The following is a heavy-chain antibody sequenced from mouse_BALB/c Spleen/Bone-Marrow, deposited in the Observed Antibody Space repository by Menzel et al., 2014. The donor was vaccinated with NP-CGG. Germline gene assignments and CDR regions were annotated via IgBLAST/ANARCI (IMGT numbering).Heavy chain of an antibody. V-gene: IGHV2-9*02. D-gene: IGHD1-1*01. CDR2: IWAGGST. J-gene: IGHJ4*01. CDR3: ARDYYGSLYAMDY. CDR1: GFSLPSYG. Sequence: VKLVESGPGLVAPSQSLSITCTVSGFSLPSYGVHWVRQPPGKGLEWLGVIWAGGSTNYNSALMSRLSISKDNSKSQVFLKMNSLQTDDTAMYYCARDYYGSLYAMDYWGQGTSVTVSS.